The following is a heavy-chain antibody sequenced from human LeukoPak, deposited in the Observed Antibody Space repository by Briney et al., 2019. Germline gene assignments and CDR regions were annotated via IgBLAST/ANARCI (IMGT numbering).Heavy chain of an antibody. D-gene: IGHD3-22*01. J-gene: IGHJ2*01. V-gene: IGHV7-4-1*02. CDR2: INTNTGNP. Sequence: ASVKVSCKASGYTFTNYAMNWVRQAPGQGLEWMGWINTNTGNPTYAQGFTGRFVFSLDTSVSTAYLQISSLKAEDTAVYYCARVRHIAGDSSGYMGWYFDLWGRGTLVTVSS. CDR1: GYTFTNYA. CDR3: ARVRHIAGDSSGYMGWYFDL.